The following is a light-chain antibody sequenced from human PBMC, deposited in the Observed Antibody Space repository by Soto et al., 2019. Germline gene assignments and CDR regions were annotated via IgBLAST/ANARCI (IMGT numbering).Light chain of an antibody. CDR2: DAS. CDR1: PSINSW. V-gene: IGKV1-5*01. Sequence: DIQMTQSPSTLSASVGDRVTITCRASPSINSWFAWYQQKPGKAPQILIYDASTLKSGVPSRFSASGSGTEFTLIISSLQPDDFAAYYCQQYTSYSWTFGQGTKVEI. CDR3: QQYTSYSWT. J-gene: IGKJ1*01.